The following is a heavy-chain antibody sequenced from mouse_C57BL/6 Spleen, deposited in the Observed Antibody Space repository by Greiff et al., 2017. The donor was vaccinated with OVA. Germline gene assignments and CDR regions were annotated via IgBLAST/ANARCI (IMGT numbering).Heavy chain of an antibody. V-gene: IGHV5-6*01. J-gene: IGHJ2*01. CDR1: GFTFSSYG. CDR2: ISSGGSYT. D-gene: IGHD3-3*01. CDR3: ARHGTNLDY. Sequence: EVKLVESGGDLVKPGGSLKLSCAASGFTFSSYGMSWVRQTPDKRLEWVATISSGGSYTYYPDRVKGRFTLSRDNAKNTLYLQLSSLKSEDTAMYYCARHGTNLDYWGQGTTLTVSS.